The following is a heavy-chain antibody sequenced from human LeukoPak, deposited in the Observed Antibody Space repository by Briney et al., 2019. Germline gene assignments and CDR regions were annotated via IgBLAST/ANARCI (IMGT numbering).Heavy chain of an antibody. V-gene: IGHV1-2*02. Sequence: ASVKVSCKASGYTFTDYYIHWVRQAPGQGLEWMAWMNPNSGGTSYAQKFQGRVTMTRDTSISTAYMELSRLRSDDTAFYYCAREPYPPPWYYFDYWGQGTLVTVSS. J-gene: IGHJ4*02. CDR2: MNPNSGGT. CDR3: AREPYPPPWYYFDY. D-gene: IGHD2-8*02. CDR1: GYTFTDYY.